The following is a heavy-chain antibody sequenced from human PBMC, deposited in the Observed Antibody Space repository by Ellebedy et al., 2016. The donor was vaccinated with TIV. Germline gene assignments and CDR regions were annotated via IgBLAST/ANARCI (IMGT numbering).Heavy chain of an antibody. CDR2: ISENSDTT. J-gene: IGHJ4*02. Sequence: GGSLRLSXAASGFTFSSYWMNWVRQAPGQGLEFLAYISENSDTTHYAPSVRGRFIISRDNDRASVYLQVNSLRVQDTALYYCARDRIGPNWYTTFDQWGQGTLVTVSS. V-gene: IGHV3-48*01. D-gene: IGHD2-2*02. CDR3: ARDRIGPNWYTTFDQ. CDR1: GFTFSSYW.